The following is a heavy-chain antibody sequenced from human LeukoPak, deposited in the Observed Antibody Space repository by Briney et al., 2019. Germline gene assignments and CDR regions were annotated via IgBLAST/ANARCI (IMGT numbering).Heavy chain of an antibody. J-gene: IGHJ4*02. CDR3: ARHMAGYSSSWYVFDY. CDR1: GGSISSYY. CDR2: IYYSGST. V-gene: IGHV4-59*08. Sequence: TSETLFLTCTVSGGSISSYYWSWIRQPPGKGLEWIGYIYYSGSTNYNPSLKSRVTISVDTSKNQFSLKLSSVTAADTAVYYCARHMAGYSSSWYVFDYWGQGTLVTVSS. D-gene: IGHD6-13*01.